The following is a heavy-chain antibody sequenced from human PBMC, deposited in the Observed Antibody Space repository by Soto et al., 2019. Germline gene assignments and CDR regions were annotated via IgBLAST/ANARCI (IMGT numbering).Heavy chain of an antibody. Sequence: ENLSLTCSVSGGCISRSSYYYGWIRQHPGKGLEWIGSIYYSGSIYYNPSLKSRVTISVDTSKNQFSLKLSSVTAVDTAVYYCASDKLRGLFAYPGQRSPVTVS. J-gene: IGHJ4*02. CDR3: ASDKLRGLFAY. CDR2: IYYSGSI. D-gene: IGHD2-15*01. CDR1: GGCISRSSYY. V-gene: IGHV4-39*01.